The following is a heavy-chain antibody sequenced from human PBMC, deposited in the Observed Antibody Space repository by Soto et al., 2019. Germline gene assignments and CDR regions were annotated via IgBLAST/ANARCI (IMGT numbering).Heavy chain of an antibody. CDR2: ISYDGSNK. CDR1: GFTFSSYG. CDR3: AKDPVGRYCSGGSCYPGAAFDI. Sequence: QVQLVESGGGVVQPGRSLRLSCAASGFTFSSYGMHWVRQAPGKGLEWVAVISYDGSNKYYADSVKGRFTISRDNSKNTLYLQMNSLRAEDTAVYYCAKDPVGRYCSGGSCYPGAAFDIWGQGTMVTVSS. D-gene: IGHD2-15*01. V-gene: IGHV3-30*18. J-gene: IGHJ3*02.